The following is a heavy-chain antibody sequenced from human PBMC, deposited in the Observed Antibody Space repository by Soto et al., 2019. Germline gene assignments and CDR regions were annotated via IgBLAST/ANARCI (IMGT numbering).Heavy chain of an antibody. CDR3: ATSFLGILSYGMDV. CDR1: GGSISSGDYY. CDR2: IYYSGST. V-gene: IGHV4-30-4*01. Sequence: QVQLQESGPGLVKPSQTLSLTCTVSGGSISSGDYYWSWIRQPPGKGLEWMGYIYYSGSTYYNPSIRSRVTMSVDTSKNQFSLKVSSVTAADTAVYYCATSFLGILSYGMDVWGQGTTVTVSS. J-gene: IGHJ6*02.